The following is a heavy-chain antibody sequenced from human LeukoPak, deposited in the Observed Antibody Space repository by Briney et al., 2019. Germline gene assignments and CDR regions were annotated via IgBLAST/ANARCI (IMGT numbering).Heavy chain of an antibody. Sequence: GGSLRLSCAASGFTFSLYWMNWVRRAPGKGLEWVANIKQDGSEKNYVDSVKGRFTISRDNAKNSLYLQMNNLRVEDTAMYYCAGGTGFIIKGWGQGTLVTVSS. J-gene: IGHJ4*02. D-gene: IGHD3-9*01. CDR1: GFTFSLYW. CDR2: IKQDGSEK. V-gene: IGHV3-7*03. CDR3: AGGTGFIIKG.